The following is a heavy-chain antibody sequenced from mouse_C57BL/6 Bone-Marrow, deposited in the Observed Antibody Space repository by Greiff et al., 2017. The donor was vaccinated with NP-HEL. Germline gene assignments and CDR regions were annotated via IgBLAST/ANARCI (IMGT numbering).Heavy chain of an antibody. CDR2: ISDGGSYT. CDR1: GFTFSSYA. CDR3: ARDPLTYYYAMDY. D-gene: IGHD4-1*01. J-gene: IGHJ4*01. Sequence: EVKLMESGGGLVKPGGSLKLSCAASGFTFSSYAMSWVRQTPEKRLEWVATISDGGSYTYYPDNVKGRFTISRDNAKNNLYLQMSHLKSEDTAMYYCARDPLTYYYAMDYWGQGTSVTVSS. V-gene: IGHV5-4*01.